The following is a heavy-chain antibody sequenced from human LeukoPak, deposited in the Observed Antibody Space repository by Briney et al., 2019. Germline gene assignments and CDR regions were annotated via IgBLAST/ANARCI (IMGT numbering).Heavy chain of an antibody. Sequence: SETLSLTCAAYGGSFSGYYWSWIRQPPGKGLEWIGEINHSGSTNYNPSLKSRVTISVDTSKNQFSLKLSSVTAADTAVYYCASQGTIPSRGWDFDYWGQGTLVTVSS. V-gene: IGHV4-34*01. D-gene: IGHD6-19*01. CDR2: INHSGST. CDR1: GGSFSGYY. CDR3: ASQGTIPSRGWDFDY. J-gene: IGHJ4*02.